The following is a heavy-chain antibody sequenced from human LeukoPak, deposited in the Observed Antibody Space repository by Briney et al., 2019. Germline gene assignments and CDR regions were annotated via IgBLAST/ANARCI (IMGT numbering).Heavy chain of an antibody. J-gene: IGHJ6*02. CDR1: GFTFSSYW. CDR3: ARDKGYYDFWSGYYYEDGMDV. CDR2: IKQDGSEK. Sequence: GGSLRLSCAASGFTFSSYWMSWVRQAPGKGLEWVANIKQDGSEKYYVDSVKGRFTISRDNAKNSLYLQMNSLRAEDTAVYYCARDKGYYDFWSGYYYEDGMDVWGQGTTVTVSS. D-gene: IGHD3-3*01. V-gene: IGHV3-7*01.